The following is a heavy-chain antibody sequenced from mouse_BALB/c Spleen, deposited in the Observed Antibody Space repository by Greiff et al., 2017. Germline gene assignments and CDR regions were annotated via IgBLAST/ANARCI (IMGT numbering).Heavy chain of an antibody. CDR2: ISSGGSYT. Sequence: EVKLMESGGGLVKPGGSLKLSCAASGFTFSSYAMSWVRQTPEKRLEWVATISSGGSYTYYPDSVKGRFTISRDNAKNTLYLQMSSLRSEDTAMYYCAREGGNYPLDYWGQGTTLTVSS. V-gene: IGHV5-9-3*01. CDR1: GFTFSSYA. J-gene: IGHJ2*01. D-gene: IGHD2-1*01. CDR3: AREGGNYPLDY.